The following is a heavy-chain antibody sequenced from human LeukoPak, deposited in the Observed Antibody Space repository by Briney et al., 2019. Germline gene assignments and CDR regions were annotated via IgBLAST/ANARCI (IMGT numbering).Heavy chain of an antibody. Sequence: PGGSLRLSCAASGFTVSSNYMSWVRQAPGKGLEWVSVIYSGGGTYYADSVKGRFTISRDNSKNTLYLQMNSLRAEDTAVYYCARVPGYYYYYGMDAWGQGTTVTVSS. J-gene: IGHJ6*02. V-gene: IGHV3-66*01. CDR2: IYSGGGT. CDR1: GFTVSSNY. CDR3: ARVPGYYYYYGMDA.